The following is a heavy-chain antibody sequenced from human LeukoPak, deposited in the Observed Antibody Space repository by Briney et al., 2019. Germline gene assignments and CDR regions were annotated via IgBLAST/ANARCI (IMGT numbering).Heavy chain of an antibody. Sequence: SGGSLRLSCAASGFTFDDYAMHWVRHAPGKGLEWVSGISWNSGSIGYADSVKGRFTISRDNAKNSLYLQMNSLRAEDTALYYCAKDSMVRGVPVYFDYWGQGTLVTVSS. CDR1: GFTFDDYA. V-gene: IGHV3-9*01. D-gene: IGHD3-10*01. J-gene: IGHJ4*02. CDR3: AKDSMVRGVPVYFDY. CDR2: ISWNSGSI.